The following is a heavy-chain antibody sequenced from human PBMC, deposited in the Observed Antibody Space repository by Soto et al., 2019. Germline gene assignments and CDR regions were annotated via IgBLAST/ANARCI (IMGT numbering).Heavy chain of an antibody. D-gene: IGHD6-6*01. CDR1: GGSISSYY. CDR3: ARELYSSSPAVPFDP. CDR2: IYTSGSP. J-gene: IGHJ5*02. V-gene: IGHV4-4*07. Sequence: QVQLQESGPGLVKPSETLSLTCTVSGGSISSYYWIWIRQRPGKGLECTGRIYTSGSPNYNPSLNSRVTMSVDASTNQFSLKLSSVTAADTAVYYCARELYSSSPAVPFDPWGQLTLVTVSS.